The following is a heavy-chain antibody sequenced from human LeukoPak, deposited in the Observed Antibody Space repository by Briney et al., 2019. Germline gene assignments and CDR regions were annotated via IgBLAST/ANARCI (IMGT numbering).Heavy chain of an antibody. Sequence: KASETLSLTCAVSGGSISSSNWWSWVRQPPGKGLEWIGEIYHSGSTNYNPSLKSRVTISVDKSKNQFSLKLSSVTAADTAVYYCARAPVYYYDSSGYYPLYYFDYWGQGTLVTVSS. CDR3: ARAPVYYYDSSGYYPLYYFDY. CDR1: GGSISSSNW. CDR2: IYHSGST. V-gene: IGHV4-4*02. D-gene: IGHD3-22*01. J-gene: IGHJ4*02.